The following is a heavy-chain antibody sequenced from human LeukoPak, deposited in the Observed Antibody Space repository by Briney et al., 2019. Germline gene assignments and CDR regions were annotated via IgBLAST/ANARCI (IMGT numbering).Heavy chain of an antibody. CDR2: INHSGST. CDR1: GGSFSGYY. CDR3: ARGGDGYNRFDC. J-gene: IGHJ4*02. D-gene: IGHD5-24*01. Sequence: SETLSLTCAVYGGSFSGYYWSWIRQPPGKGLEWIGEINHSGSTNYNPSLKSRVTISVDTSKNQFSLKLSSVTAADTAVYYCARGGDGYNRFDCWGQGTLVTVSS. V-gene: IGHV4-34*01.